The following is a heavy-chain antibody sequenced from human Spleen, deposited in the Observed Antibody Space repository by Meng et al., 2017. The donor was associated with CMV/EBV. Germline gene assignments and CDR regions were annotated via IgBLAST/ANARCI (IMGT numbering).Heavy chain of an antibody. D-gene: IGHD3-10*01. V-gene: IGHV3-7*05. Sequence: GESLKISCAASGFTFSNFWMNWVRQAPGKGLEWVANIKRDGSEKYYVDSLKGRFTISRDNAKNSLYLQMNNLRAEDTALYYCARVGLLSYYFDYWSQGALVTVSS. CDR2: IKRDGSEK. J-gene: IGHJ4*02. CDR1: GFTFSNFW. CDR3: ARVGLLSYYFDY.